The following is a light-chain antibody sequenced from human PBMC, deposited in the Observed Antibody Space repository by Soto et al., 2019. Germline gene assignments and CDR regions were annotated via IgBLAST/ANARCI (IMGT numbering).Light chain of an antibody. CDR2: SAS. V-gene: IGKV1-9*01. CDR1: HALSNY. Sequence: DIPLTQSPSFLSASVGDTVTITCRASHALSNYLAWYQQKPGKAPDLLIYSASTLQSEVPSRFSGSGSETDFSLTIRALPPEDFATYYCQELSRYPLTFGGGTKVEIK. CDR3: QELSRYPLT. J-gene: IGKJ4*01.